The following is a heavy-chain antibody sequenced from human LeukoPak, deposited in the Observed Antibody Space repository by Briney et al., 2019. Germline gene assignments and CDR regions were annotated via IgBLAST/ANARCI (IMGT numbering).Heavy chain of an antibody. CDR2: IRYDGSNK. Sequence: PGGSLRLSCAASGFTFSDYYMSWVRQAPGKGLEWVAFIRYDGSNKYYADSVKGRFTISRDNSKNTLYLQMNSLRAEDTAVYYCAKGPRTYYYGSGSYYQANAFDIWGQGTMVTVSS. V-gene: IGHV3-30*02. CDR1: GFTFSDYY. D-gene: IGHD3-10*01. CDR3: AKGPRTYYYGSGSYYQANAFDI. J-gene: IGHJ3*02.